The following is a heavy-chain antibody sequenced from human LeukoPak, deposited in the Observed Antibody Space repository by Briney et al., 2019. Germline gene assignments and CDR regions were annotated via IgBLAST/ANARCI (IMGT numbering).Heavy chain of an antibody. J-gene: IGHJ6*03. CDR3: ARVRFLEWYMDV. D-gene: IGHD3-3*01. CDR1: GYTFTSYD. V-gene: IGHV1-8*01. Sequence: ASVKVSCKASGYTFTSYDINWVRQATGQGLEWMGWMNPNSGNTGYAQKFQGRVTITRNTSISTAYMELSSLRSEDTAVYYCARVRFLEWYMDVWGKGTTVTVSS. CDR2: MNPNSGNT.